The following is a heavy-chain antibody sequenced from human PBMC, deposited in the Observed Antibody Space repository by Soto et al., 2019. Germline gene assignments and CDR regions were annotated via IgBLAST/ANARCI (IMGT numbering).Heavy chain of an antibody. CDR3: ARIRRVTMVRGVNIPFYYYYGMDV. J-gene: IGHJ6*02. V-gene: IGHV2-70*01. Sequence: SGPTLVNPTQTLTLTCTFSGFSLSTSGMCVSWIRQPPGKALEWLALIDWDDDKYYSTSLKTRLTISKDTSKNQVVLTMTNMDPVDTATYYCARIRRVTMVRGVNIPFYYYYGMDVWGQGTTVSVSS. CDR1: GFSLSTSGMC. CDR2: IDWDDDK. D-gene: IGHD3-10*01.